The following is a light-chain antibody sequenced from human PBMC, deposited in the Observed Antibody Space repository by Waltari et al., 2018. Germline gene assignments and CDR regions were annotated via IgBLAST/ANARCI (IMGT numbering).Light chain of an antibody. CDR1: QGVSTY. V-gene: IGKV1-9*01. CDR2: AAS. CDR3: QQFNNYPST. J-gene: IGKJ5*01. Sequence: IQLTQSPSSLSASVGDRVTLTCRASQGVSTYLAWYQHQPGRAPKLLISAASTLQSGVPSRFSASGSGTDFTLTINSLQPQDFATYYCQQFNNYPSTFGQGTRLEIQ.